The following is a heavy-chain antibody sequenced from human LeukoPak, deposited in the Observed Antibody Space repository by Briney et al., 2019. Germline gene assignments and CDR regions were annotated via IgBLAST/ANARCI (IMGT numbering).Heavy chain of an antibody. CDR3: ANSAGIAAAGYYFDY. Sequence: GLSLRLSYAASGFTFSSYSMSGVRHAPAKGLEWGSAISCSGCSTYYAYSVKCRFTISRDNPKNTLYLQMNRLRAEDMDVYYCANSAGIAAAGYYFDYWGQGTLVTVSS. D-gene: IGHD6-13*01. CDR1: GFTFSSYS. J-gene: IGHJ4*02. V-gene: IGHV3-23*01. CDR2: ISCSGCST.